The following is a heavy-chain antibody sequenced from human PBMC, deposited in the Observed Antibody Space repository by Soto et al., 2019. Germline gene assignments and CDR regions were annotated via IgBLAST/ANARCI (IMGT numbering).Heavy chain of an antibody. CDR2: INAGNGNT. CDR3: ARPSLIYVWGSYRDHFDY. V-gene: IGHV1-3*01. D-gene: IGHD3-16*02. J-gene: IGHJ4*02. CDR1: GYTFTSYA. Sequence: QVQLVQSGAEVKKPGASVKVSCKASGYTFTSYAMHWVRQAPGQRLEWMGGINAGNGNTKYSQKFQGRVTITRDTSASTAYMELSSLRSEDTAVYYCARPSLIYVWGSYRDHFDYWGQGTLVTVSS.